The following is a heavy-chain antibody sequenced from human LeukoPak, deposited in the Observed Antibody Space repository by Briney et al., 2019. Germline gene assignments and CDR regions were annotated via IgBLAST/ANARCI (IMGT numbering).Heavy chain of an antibody. CDR1: AFTFSDYS. J-gene: IGHJ6*03. Sequence: PGGSLRLSCAASAFTFSDYSMNWVRQAPGKGLEWVSSISGSGMYTYYADSVKGRFPISRDNAKNSLYLQMNILRAGDTAVYYCARRGGSSSMDYYYHYMDVWGKGTTVTVSS. CDR3: ARRGGSSSMDYYYHYMDV. D-gene: IGHD6-6*01. V-gene: IGHV3-21*01. CDR2: ISGSGMYT.